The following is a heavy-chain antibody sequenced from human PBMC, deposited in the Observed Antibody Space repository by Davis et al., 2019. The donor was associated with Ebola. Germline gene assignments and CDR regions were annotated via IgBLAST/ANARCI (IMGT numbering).Heavy chain of an antibody. D-gene: IGHD6-6*01. CDR3: ARVQGVYGSSYYFDY. CDR1: GFTFSSYS. CDR2: ISSSSSYI. J-gene: IGHJ4*02. Sequence: ESLKISCAASGFTFSSYSMNCVRQAPGKGLECVSSISSSSSYIYYADSVKGRFTISRDNAKNSLYLQMNSLRAEDTAVYYCARVQGVYGSSYYFDYWGQGTLVTVSS. V-gene: IGHV3-21*01.